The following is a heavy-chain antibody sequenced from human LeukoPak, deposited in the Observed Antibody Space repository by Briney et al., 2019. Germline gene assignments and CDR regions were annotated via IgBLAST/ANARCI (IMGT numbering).Heavy chain of an antibody. CDR3: ARGGGYFDWLLIDY. J-gene: IGHJ4*02. CDR1: GFTVSSNY. Sequence: GGSLRLSCAASGFTVSSNYMSWVRQAPGKGLEWVSVIYSGGSTYYADSVKGRFTISRDNSKNTLYLQMNSLRAEDTAVYYCARGGGYFDWLLIDYWGQGTLVTVSS. D-gene: IGHD3-9*01. CDR2: IYSGGST. V-gene: IGHV3-53*05.